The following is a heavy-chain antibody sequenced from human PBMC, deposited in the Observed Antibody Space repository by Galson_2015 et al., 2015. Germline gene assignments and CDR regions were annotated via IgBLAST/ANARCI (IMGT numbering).Heavy chain of an antibody. D-gene: IGHD6-19*01. CDR1: GFTFSSYA. CDR2: INHSGST. J-gene: IGHJ5*02. CDR3: ARAGPARSSGWYPVLAPTGGRFDP. Sequence: LRLSCAASGFTFSSYAMSWVRQAPGKGLEWIGEINHSGSTNYNPSLKSRVTISVDTSKNQFSLKLSSVTAADTAVYYCARAGPARSSGWYPVLAPTGGRFDPWGQGTLVTVSS. V-gene: IGHV4-34*01.